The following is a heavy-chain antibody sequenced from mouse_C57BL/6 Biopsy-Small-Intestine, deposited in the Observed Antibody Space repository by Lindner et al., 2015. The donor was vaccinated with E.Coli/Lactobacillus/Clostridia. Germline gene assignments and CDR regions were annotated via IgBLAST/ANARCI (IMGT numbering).Heavy chain of an antibody. CDR1: GYSFTDYN. D-gene: IGHD1-1*01. J-gene: IGHJ4*01. Sequence: VQLQESGPELVKPGASVKISCKASGYSFTDYNMNWVKRSNGKSLEWIGVINPNYGTTSYNQKFKGKATLTVDQSSSTAYMQLNSLTSEDSAVYYCYHYYGSSYDAMDYWGQGTSVTVSS. CDR2: INPNYGTT. CDR3: YHYYGSSYDAMDY. V-gene: IGHV1-39*01.